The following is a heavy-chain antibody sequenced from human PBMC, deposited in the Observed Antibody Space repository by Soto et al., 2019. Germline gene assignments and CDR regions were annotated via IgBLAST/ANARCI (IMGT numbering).Heavy chain of an antibody. CDR3: ARDLGYCSSTSCYDAWFDP. D-gene: IGHD2-2*01. V-gene: IGHV1-69*13. Sequence: ASVKVSCKTSGGTFSSYAISWVRQAPGQGLEWMGGIIPIFGTANCAQKFQGRVTITADESTSTAYMELSSLRSEDTAVYYCARDLGYCSSTSCYDAWFDPWGQGTLVTVSS. CDR1: GGTFSSYA. J-gene: IGHJ5*02. CDR2: IIPIFGTA.